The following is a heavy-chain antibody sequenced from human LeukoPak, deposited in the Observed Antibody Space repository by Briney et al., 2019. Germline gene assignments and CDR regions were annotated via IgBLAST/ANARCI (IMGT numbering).Heavy chain of an antibody. V-gene: IGHV3-7*01. CDR3: ARDLAGPPQEAFDI. Sequence: GGSLRLSCAASGLTFSSYWMSWVRQAPGKGLEWVANIKQDGSEKHCVDSVTGRFTISRDNTKNSLYLQMNSLRADDTAVYYCARDLAGPPQEAFDIWGQGTTVTVSS. J-gene: IGHJ3*02. CDR2: IKQDGSEK. CDR1: GLTFSSYW.